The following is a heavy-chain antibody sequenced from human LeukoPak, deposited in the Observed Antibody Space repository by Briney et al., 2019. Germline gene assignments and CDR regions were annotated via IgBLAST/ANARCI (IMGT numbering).Heavy chain of an antibody. Sequence: PSETLSLTCTVSGGSISSSSYYWGWIRQPPGKGLEWIGSIYYSGSTYYNPSLKSRFTISVDTSKNQFSLKLSSVTAADTAVYYCARTVTTIHWFDPWGQGTLVTVSS. CDR1: GGSISSSSYY. J-gene: IGHJ5*02. CDR3: ARTVTTIHWFDP. CDR2: IYYSGST. V-gene: IGHV4-39*01. D-gene: IGHD1-14*01.